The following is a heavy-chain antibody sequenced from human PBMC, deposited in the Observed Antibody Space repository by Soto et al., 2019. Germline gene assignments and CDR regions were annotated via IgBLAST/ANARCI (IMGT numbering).Heavy chain of an antibody. CDR2: IYYSGST. J-gene: IGHJ6*02. CDR1: GGSISSSSYY. D-gene: IGHD2-15*01. V-gene: IGHV4-39*01. CDR3: PRHSGELGYCSGGSCYEGDYYYGMDV. Sequence: QLQLQESGPGLVKPSETLSLTCTVSGGSISSSSYYWGWIRQPPGKGLEWIGSIYYSGSTYYNPSLKSRVTISVDTSKSQCSLKLSSVTAADTAVYYCPRHSGELGYCSGGSCYEGDYYYGMDVWGQGTTVTVSS.